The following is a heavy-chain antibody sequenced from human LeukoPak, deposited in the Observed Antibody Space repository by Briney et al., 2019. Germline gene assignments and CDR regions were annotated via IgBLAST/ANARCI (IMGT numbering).Heavy chain of an antibody. CDR2: INPNSGGT. Sequence: ASVKLSCKASGYTFTGYYMHWVRQAPGQGLEWMRRINPNSGGTNYAQKFQGRVTMTRDTSISTAYMELSRLRSDDTAVYYCASADIVVGIDYWGQGTLVTVSS. V-gene: IGHV1-2*06. CDR3: ASADIVVGIDY. J-gene: IGHJ4*02. CDR1: GYTFTGYY. D-gene: IGHD2-15*01.